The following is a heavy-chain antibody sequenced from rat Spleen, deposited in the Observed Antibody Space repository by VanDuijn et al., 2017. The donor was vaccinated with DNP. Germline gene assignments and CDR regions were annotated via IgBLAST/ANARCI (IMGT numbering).Heavy chain of an antibody. CDR3: AKLARILRIISTYYFDY. CDR2: ISTNGGNS. D-gene: IGHD1-6*01. Sequence: EVQLVESGGGLVQPGRSLKLSCAASGFTFSKYGMAWVRQAPTQGLEWVASISTNGGNSYYRDSVKGRFTVSRDNAKSSLYLQMDSLRSEDTATYYCAKLARILRIISTYYFDYWGQGVMVTVSS. J-gene: IGHJ2*01. V-gene: IGHV5S23*01. CDR1: GFTFSKYG.